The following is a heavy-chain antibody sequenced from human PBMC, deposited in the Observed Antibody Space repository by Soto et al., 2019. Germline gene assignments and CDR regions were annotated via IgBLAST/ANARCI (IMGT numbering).Heavy chain of an antibody. J-gene: IGHJ4*02. D-gene: IGHD3-22*01. V-gene: IGHV4-34*01. CDR1: GGSFSGQY. CDR2: INHSGSI. Sequence: PSETLSLTCAVYGGSFSGQYWSWIRQPPGKGLEWIGEINHSGSINYNPSLESRVTISEDTSKNQFSLKLSSVTAADTAVYYCARSQGVVITTLNQLDYWGQGTLVTVSS. CDR3: ARSQGVVITTLNQLDY.